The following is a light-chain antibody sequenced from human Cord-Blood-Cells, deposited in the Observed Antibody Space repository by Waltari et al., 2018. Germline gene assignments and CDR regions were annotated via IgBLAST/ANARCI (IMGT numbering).Light chain of an antibody. CDR3: SSYTSSSTWV. V-gene: IGLV2-14*03. J-gene: IGLJ3*02. Sequence: QSALTQPASVSGSPGPSIPISCTGTSSDVGGYNYVSWYQQHPGKAPKLMLYDVSNRPSGVSNRFSGSKSGNTASLTISGLQAEDEADYYCSSYTSSSTWVFGGGTKLTVL. CDR1: SSDVGGYNY. CDR2: DVS.